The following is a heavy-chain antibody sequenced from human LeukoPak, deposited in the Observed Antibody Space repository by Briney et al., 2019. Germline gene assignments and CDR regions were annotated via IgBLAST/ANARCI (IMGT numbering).Heavy chain of an antibody. J-gene: IGHJ4*02. V-gene: IGHV3-33*06. CDR3: AKDAQRGFDYSNSLEY. Sequence: GVSLRLSCAASGFTFSHYGMHWVRQAPGKGLEWVAVIWHDATNKFYADSAKGRFTISRENSKKMVYLQMNSLRAEDTAGYYCAKDAQRGFDYSNSLEYWGQGTLVTVSP. CDR1: GFTFSHYG. D-gene: IGHD4-11*01. CDR2: IWHDATNK.